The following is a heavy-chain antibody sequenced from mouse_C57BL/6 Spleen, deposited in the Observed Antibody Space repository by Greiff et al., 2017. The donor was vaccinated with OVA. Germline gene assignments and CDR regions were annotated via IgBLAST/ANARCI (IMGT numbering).Heavy chain of an antibody. J-gene: IGHJ3*01. CDR1: GFTFSSYA. Sequence: EVQGVESGGGLVKPGGSLKLSCAASGFTFSSYAMSWVRQTPEKRLEWVATISDGGSYTYYPDNVKGRFTISRDNAKNNLYLQMSHLKSEDTAMYYCARAPYDYDGTWFAYWGQGTLVTVSA. CDR3: ARAPYDYDGTWFAY. V-gene: IGHV5-4*01. D-gene: IGHD2-4*01. CDR2: ISDGGSYT.